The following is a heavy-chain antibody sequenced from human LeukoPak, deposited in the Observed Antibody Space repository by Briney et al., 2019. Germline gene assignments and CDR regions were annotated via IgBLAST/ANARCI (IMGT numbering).Heavy chain of an antibody. CDR3: ARRATMLAGGYFDY. Sequence: SEALPLTCLGSGGSISRYYWSWLRQTPGRELEWVGYIYASGSTTYNPSLKSGVTISIHTTKNQFSLKLSSVTAADTAVYYGARRATMLAGGYFDYWGQGTLVSVSS. CDR2: IYASGST. V-gene: IGHV4-4*09. J-gene: IGHJ4*02. CDR1: GGSISRYY. D-gene: IGHD5-12*01.